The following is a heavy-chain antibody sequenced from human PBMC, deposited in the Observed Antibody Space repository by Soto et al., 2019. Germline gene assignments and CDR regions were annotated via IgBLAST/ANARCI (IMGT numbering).Heavy chain of an antibody. CDR2: ISGSGGNT. J-gene: IGHJ4*02. D-gene: IGHD3-10*02. CDR1: GFTFSSYA. Sequence: EVQLLESGGGLVQPGGSLRLSCAASGFTFSSYAMSWVRQAPGKGLEWVADISGSGGNTYYADSVKGRFTISRDNSKNTLHLQMNSLKAEDTAVNYCAKALDYEWSGSYYNGRHFDYRGQGTLVTVSS. V-gene: IGHV3-23*01. CDR3: AKALDYEWSGSYYNGRHFDY.